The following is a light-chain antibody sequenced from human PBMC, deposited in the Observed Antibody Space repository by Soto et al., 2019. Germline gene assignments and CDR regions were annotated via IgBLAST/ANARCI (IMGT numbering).Light chain of an antibody. CDR3: LLFYSDVRGV. J-gene: IGLJ2*01. CDR1: TGAVTSGHY. V-gene: IGLV7-46*01. CDR2: DTS. Sequence: QAVVTQEPSRTVSPGGTVTLTCGSSTGAVTSGHYPYWFQQKPGQAPRTLIYDTSNKHSWTPARFSGSLLGGEAALTLSGAQPEDEAEYYFLLFYSDVRGVFGGGTKVTVL.